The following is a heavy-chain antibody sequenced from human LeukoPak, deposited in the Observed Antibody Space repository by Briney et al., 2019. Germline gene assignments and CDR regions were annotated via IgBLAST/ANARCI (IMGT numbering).Heavy chain of an antibody. CDR3: ARAGYYDFWSGYSMDAFDI. D-gene: IGHD3-3*01. CDR2: INHSGST. V-gene: IGHV4-34*01. CDR1: GGSFSGYY. J-gene: IGHJ3*02. Sequence: SETLSLTCAVYGGSFSGYYWSWIRQPPGKGLEWIGEINHSGSTNYNPSLKSRVTISVDTSKNQFSLKLSSVTAADTAVYYCARAGYYDFWSGYSMDAFDIWGQGTMVTVSS.